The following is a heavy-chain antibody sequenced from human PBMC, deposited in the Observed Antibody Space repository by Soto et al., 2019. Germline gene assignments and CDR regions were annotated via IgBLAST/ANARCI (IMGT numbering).Heavy chain of an antibody. CDR3: ARHEIIAAPGLSIWGSYRPNNWFDP. Sequence: SETLSLTCTVSGGSISSYYWSWIRQPPGKGLEWIGYIYYSGSTNYNPSLKSRVTISVDTSKNQFSLKLSSVTAADTAVYYCARHEIIAAPGLSIWGSYRPNNWFDPWGQGTLVTVSS. D-gene: IGHD3-16*02. CDR1: GGSISSYY. J-gene: IGHJ5*02. CDR2: IYYSGST. V-gene: IGHV4-59*08.